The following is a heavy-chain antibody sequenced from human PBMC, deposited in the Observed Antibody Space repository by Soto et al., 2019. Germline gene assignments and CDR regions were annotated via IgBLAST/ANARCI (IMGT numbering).Heavy chain of an antibody. CDR3: ARDIIGELGTFDY. J-gene: IGHJ4*02. Sequence: EVQLVESGGGLVKPGGSLRLSCAASGFTFSSYSMNWVRQAPGKGLEWVSSISGSTSYINYEYSVKGRFTISRDNAKNSLYLQMNSLRAEDTDVYYCARDIIGELGTFDYWGQGTLVTVSS. D-gene: IGHD1-26*01. V-gene: IGHV3-21*01. CDR2: ISGSTSYI. CDR1: GFTFSSYS.